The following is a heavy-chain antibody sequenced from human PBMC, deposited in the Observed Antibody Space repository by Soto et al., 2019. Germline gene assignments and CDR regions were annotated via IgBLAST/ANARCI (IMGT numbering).Heavy chain of an antibody. CDR3: VRYCSSTLCNGVATRTFDY. Sequence: GGSLRLSCAASGFTFSSYAMSWVRQAPGRGLEWVSAISGSGGSTYYADSVKGRFTISRDNSKNTLYLQMNSLRAEDTAVYYCVRYCSSTLCNGVATRTFDYWGQGTLVTVSS. D-gene: IGHD2-2*01. CDR2: ISGSGGST. J-gene: IGHJ4*02. CDR1: GFTFSSYA. V-gene: IGHV3-23*01.